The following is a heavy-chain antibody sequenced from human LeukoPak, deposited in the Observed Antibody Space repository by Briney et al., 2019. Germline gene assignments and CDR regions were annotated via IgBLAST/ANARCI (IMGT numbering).Heavy chain of an antibody. V-gene: IGHV4-4*07. D-gene: IGHD3-10*01. J-gene: IGHJ4*02. Sequence: PSETLSLTCTVSGGSISSYYWGWSPWPAGKGLEWIGRIYTSGSTNYNPSLKSRVTMSVDTSKNQSSLKLSSVTAADTAVYYCATDLGFYYFDYWGQGTLVTVSS. CDR1: GGSISSYY. CDR2: IYTSGST. CDR3: ATDLGFYYFDY.